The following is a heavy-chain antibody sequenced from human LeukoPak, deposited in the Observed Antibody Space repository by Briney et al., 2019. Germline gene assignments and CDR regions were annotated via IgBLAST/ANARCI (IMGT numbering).Heavy chain of an antibody. Sequence: AAVKVSCKASGYTFTSYAMHWVRQAPVQRLEWMGWINAGNGNTKYSQEFQGRVTITRDTFASTAYMELSSLRSEGTAVYYCARGSRPVYNLLTGKRYFDYWGQGTLLTVSS. D-gene: IGHD3-9*01. CDR1: GYTFTSYA. J-gene: IGHJ4*02. CDR3: ARGSRPVYNLLTGKRYFDY. V-gene: IGHV1-3*03. CDR2: INAGNGNT.